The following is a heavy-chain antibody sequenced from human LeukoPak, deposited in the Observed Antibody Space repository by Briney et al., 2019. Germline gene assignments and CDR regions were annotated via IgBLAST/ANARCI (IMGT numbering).Heavy chain of an antibody. CDR3: ARGGSRRANDY. CDR2: ISAYNGNT. D-gene: IGHD2-15*01. CDR1: GYTFTGHH. V-gene: IGHV1-18*04. J-gene: IGHJ4*02. Sequence: DSVKVSCKASGYTFTGHHMHWVRQAPGQGLEWMGRISAYNGNTNYAQKLQGRVTMTTDTSTSTAYMELRSLRSDDTAVYYCARGGSRRANDYWGQGTLVTVSS.